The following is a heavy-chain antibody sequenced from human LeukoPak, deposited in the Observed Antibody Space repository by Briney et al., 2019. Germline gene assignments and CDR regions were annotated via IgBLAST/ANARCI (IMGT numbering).Heavy chain of an antibody. V-gene: IGHV3-23*01. J-gene: IGHJ6*02. CDR3: VRRAAVRGMDF. CDR2: ISGSGDST. D-gene: IGHD1-14*01. CDR1: GFTFSSYS. Sequence: GGSLRLSCAASGFTFSSYSMNWVRQAPGKGLEWVASISGSGDSTNYGDSVKGRFTISRDNFKRTVHLEMSNLRAGDTAMYYCVRRAAVRGMDFWGLGTTVIVSS.